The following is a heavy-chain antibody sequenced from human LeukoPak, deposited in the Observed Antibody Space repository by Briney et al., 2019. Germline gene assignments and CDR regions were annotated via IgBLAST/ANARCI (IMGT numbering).Heavy chain of an antibody. V-gene: IGHV4-39*01. CDR2: IYYSGST. CDR1: GGSISSSSYY. Sequence: KPSETLSLTCTVSGGSISSSSYYWGWIRQPPGKGLEWIGSIYYSGSTYYNPSLKSRVTISVDTSKNQFSLKLSSVTAADTAVYYCARPGGTSHSQFDYWGQGTLVTVSS. D-gene: IGHD2-2*01. J-gene: IGHJ4*02. CDR3: ARPGGTSHSQFDY.